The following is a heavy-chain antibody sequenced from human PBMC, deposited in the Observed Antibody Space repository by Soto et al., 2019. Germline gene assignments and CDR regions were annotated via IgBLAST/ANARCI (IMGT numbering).Heavy chain of an antibody. V-gene: IGHV1-8*01. CDR3: ARERTGTTSMDV. D-gene: IGHD1-1*01. CDR1: GYTFTSYY. J-gene: IGHJ6*02. Sequence: QVPLVQSGAEVKKPGATVKVSCNASGYTFTSYYINWVRQATGQGFERMGWMNTNSGNTGYAQKLQGRVTMTRNTSISTAYMELSSLRSEDTAVYYYARERTGTTSMDVWGQGTTVTVSS. CDR2: MNTNSGNT.